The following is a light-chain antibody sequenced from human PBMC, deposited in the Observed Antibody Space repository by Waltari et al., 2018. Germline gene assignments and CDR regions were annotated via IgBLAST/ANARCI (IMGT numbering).Light chain of an antibody. J-gene: IGLJ3*02. V-gene: IGLV7-43*01. CDR1: TGEVTSGHH. CDR3: LLFDGDARV. CDR2: STS. Sequence: QTVVTQEPSLTVSPGGTVTLTCASSTGEVTSGHHPNWLQQKPGQPPRLLISSTSAKPPWTPDRFSGSLLGGKAALTLSGVQPEDEADYYCLLFDGDARVFGGGTRLTVL.